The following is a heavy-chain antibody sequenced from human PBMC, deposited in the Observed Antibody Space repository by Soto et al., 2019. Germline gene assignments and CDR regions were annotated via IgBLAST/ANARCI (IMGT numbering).Heavy chain of an antibody. Sequence: PGESLKISCKGSGYSFTSYWISWVRQMPGKGLEWMGRIDPSDSYTNYSPSFQGHVTISVDKSISTAYLQWSSLKASDTAMYYCPISSGWYTYYYYGMDVWGQGTTVTVSS. CDR2: IDPSDSYT. D-gene: IGHD6-19*01. V-gene: IGHV5-10-1*01. J-gene: IGHJ6*02. CDR1: GYSFTSYW. CDR3: PISSGWYTYYYYGMDV.